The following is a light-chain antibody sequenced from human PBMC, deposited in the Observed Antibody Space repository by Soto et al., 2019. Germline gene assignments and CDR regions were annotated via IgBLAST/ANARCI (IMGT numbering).Light chain of an antibody. J-gene: IGLJ2*01. Sequence: QSALTQPASVSGSPGQSITISCTGTSCDVGGYNYVSWYQQHPGKAPKPMIYDVSNRPSGVSNRFSGSKSGNTASLTISGLQAEDEADYYCSSYTSSSTVFGGGTKVTVL. CDR2: DVS. CDR3: SSYTSSSTV. V-gene: IGLV2-14*01. CDR1: SCDVGGYNY.